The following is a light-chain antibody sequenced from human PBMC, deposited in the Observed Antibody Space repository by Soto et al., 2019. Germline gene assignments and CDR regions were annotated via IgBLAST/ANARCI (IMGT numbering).Light chain of an antibody. V-gene: IGKV1-5*01. CDR1: QTIDTY. Sequence: DIQMTQSPSTLSASVGDRVTITCRASQTIDTYLAWYQQKPGKAPKLLIFDASFLRGGVPSRFSGSGSGTEFTLTFTSLQPDDFATYYCQQSKTYSTFGQGTKLEIK. CDR3: QQSKTYST. J-gene: IGKJ2*01. CDR2: DAS.